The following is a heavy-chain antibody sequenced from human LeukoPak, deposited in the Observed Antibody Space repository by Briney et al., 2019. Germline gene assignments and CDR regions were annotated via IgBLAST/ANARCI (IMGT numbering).Heavy chain of an antibody. Sequence: GGSLRLSCAASGFTFSSYSLNWVRQAPGMGLEWISYISSISGTIYYADSVKGRFTISRDNAKNSLYLQMNRLRAEDTAVYYCVREGGFDNWGQGTLVTVSS. V-gene: IGHV3-48*01. J-gene: IGHJ4*02. CDR1: GFTFSSYS. D-gene: IGHD3-16*01. CDR3: VREGGFDN. CDR2: ISSISGTI.